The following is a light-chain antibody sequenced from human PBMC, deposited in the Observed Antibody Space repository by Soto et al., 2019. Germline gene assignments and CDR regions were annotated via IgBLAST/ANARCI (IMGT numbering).Light chain of an antibody. CDR1: QSISSY. CDR3: QQSYTTPRT. J-gene: IGKJ1*01. Sequence: DIQMTQSPSSLSACVGDRVTITCRASQSISSYLNWYQQRPGKAPKLLIYAASNLESGVPSRFSGGGSGTDFTLAISSLQPEDFATYYCQQSYTTPRTFGQGTKVEIK. CDR2: AAS. V-gene: IGKV1-39*01.